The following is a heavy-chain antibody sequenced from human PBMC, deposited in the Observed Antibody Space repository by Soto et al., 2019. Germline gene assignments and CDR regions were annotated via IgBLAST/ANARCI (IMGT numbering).Heavy chain of an antibody. CDR2: ISSSTSYV. CDR3: GRDPSEGRVGNWFES. J-gene: IGHJ5*01. V-gene: IGHV3-21*06. D-gene: IGHD2-2*01. CDR1: GFTFSRYG. Sequence: PGGSLRLSCAASGFTFSRYGMNWLRQAPGKGLEWVASISSSTSYVYYADSVKGRFSTSRDNAKNILYLEMYALRTEDTAVYYCGRDPSEGRVGNWFESWGQGTLVTVSS.